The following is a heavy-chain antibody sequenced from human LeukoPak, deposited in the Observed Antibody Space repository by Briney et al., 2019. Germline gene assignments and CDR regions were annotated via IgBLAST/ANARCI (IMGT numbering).Heavy chain of an antibody. CDR2: MNPNSGNS. D-gene: IGHD1-20*01. Sequence: ASVKVSCKASGYTFTSYDINWVRQATGQGLEWMGWMNPNSGNSGYAQKFQGRVTMTRNTSISTAYMELSSLRSEDTAVYYCARRLTEGYYYYMDVWGKGTTVTVSS. CDR1: GYTFTSYD. V-gene: IGHV1-8*01. J-gene: IGHJ6*03. CDR3: ARRLTEGYYYYMDV.